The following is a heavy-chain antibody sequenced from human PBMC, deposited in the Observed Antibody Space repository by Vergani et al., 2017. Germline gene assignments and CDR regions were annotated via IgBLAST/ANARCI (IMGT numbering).Heavy chain of an antibody. CDR3: ARALQPYPLITMVRGTGYYYGMDV. Sequence: QVQLVESGGGVVQPGRSLRLSCAASGFTFSSYGMHWVRQAPGKGLEWVAVIWYDGSNKYYADSVKGRFTISSDNSKNTLYLQMNSLRAEDTAVYYCARALQPYPLITMVRGTGYYYGMDVWGQ. V-gene: IGHV3-33*01. J-gene: IGHJ6*02. D-gene: IGHD3-10*01. CDR2: IWYDGSNK. CDR1: GFTFSSYG.